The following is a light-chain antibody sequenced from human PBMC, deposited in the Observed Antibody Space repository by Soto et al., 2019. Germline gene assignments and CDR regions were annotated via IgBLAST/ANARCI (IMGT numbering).Light chain of an antibody. CDR2: DTS. Sequence: EIVLTQSPATLSFSPGERATISCRASQSVSTFLSWYQQKPGQAPKLLIYDTSNRAAGIPARFSGSGSGTDVTLTISSLEPEEFAIYYCHHRNWPPSSFGQGTNLEIK. CDR3: HHRNWPPSS. J-gene: IGKJ2*03. V-gene: IGKV3-11*01. CDR1: QSVSTF.